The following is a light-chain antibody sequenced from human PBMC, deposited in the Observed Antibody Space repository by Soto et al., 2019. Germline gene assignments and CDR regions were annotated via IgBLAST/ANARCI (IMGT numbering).Light chain of an antibody. V-gene: IGKV4-1*01. Sequence: DIVMTQSPDSLAVSLGERATINCKSSQSVLYSPNNKNYLAWYQHKPGQPPKMLIYWASIRESGVPDRFSGSGSGTDFNLTISSLQSEDVAVYYCQQYYTNSWSFGQGTKVEIK. CDR2: WAS. J-gene: IGKJ1*01. CDR1: QSVLYSPNNKNY. CDR3: QQYYTNSWS.